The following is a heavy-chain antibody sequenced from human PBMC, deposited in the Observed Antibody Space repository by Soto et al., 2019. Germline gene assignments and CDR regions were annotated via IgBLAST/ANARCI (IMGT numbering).Heavy chain of an antibody. V-gene: IGHV4-61*01. J-gene: IGHJ4*02. Sequence: SETLSLTCTLSAGSFKSGSYSWSWIRQPPGKALEWIGYVYHTGRTSYNPSLNSRVSISMDKSKNQCSLNLDSVTAADTAVYFCARDFAYFDSWGQGTLVTVSS. D-gene: IGHD3-3*01. CDR3: ARDFAYFDS. CDR1: AGSFKSGSYS. CDR2: VYHTGRT.